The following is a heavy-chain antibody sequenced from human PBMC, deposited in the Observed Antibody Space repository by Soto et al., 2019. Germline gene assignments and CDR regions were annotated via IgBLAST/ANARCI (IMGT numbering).Heavy chain of an antibody. V-gene: IGHV1-18*01. CDR1: GYTFRKYD. Sequence: QVQLVQSGAEVKRPVASVKVSCKASGYTFRKYDVAWVRRAPGHGLEWMGWISVAKGKTNYQESLQGRVTMTMDTGTTAAYMEVRSLRSDDTAVYYCARKGYIGTVGLDVWGQGTTVTVSS. CDR3: ARKGYIGTVGLDV. D-gene: IGHD5-12*01. J-gene: IGHJ6*02. CDR2: ISVAKGKT.